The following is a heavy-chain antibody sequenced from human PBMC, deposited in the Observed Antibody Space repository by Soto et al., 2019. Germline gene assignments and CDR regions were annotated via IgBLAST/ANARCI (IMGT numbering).Heavy chain of an antibody. J-gene: IGHJ5*02. D-gene: IGHD2-21*02. CDR1: GYTFTSYA. Sequence: QVQLVQSGAEEKKPGASVKVSCKASGYTFTSYAMHWVRQAPGQRLEWMGWINAGNGNTKYSQKFQGRVTITRDTXXGTAYMELSSLRSEDTAVYCCARDLGDGGINWCDPWGQGTMVNSSS. CDR2: INAGNGNT. CDR3: ARDLGDGGINWCDP. V-gene: IGHV1-3*05.